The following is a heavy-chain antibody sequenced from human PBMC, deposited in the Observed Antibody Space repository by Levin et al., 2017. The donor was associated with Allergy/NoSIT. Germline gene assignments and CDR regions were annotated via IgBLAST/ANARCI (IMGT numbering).Heavy chain of an antibody. V-gene: IGHV4-34*01. Sequence: PSETLSLTCAVYGGSFSGYYWSWIRQPPGKGLEWIGEINHSGSTNYNQSLKSRATISVDTSKNQFSLKLSSVTAADTAVYYCARGPQLEILGYCSGGSCTAFDIWGQGTMVTVSS. D-gene: IGHD2-15*01. CDR3: ARGPQLEILGYCSGGSCTAFDI. CDR1: GGSFSGYY. J-gene: IGHJ3*02. CDR2: INHSGST.